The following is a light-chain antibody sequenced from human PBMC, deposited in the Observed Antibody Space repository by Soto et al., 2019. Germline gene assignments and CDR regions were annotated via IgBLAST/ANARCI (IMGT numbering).Light chain of an antibody. CDR3: QQYNSFPQT. CDR1: QGISSW. CDR2: TAS. J-gene: IGKJ1*01. Sequence: DIPMTQSPSSVSASVGDRVTITCRASQGISSWLAWYQQKPGKAPKLLIYTASILQNGIPSRFSGSGSGTDFTLTISSLQPEDFSAYYCQQYNSFPQTFGQGTKVEIK. V-gene: IGKV1-12*01.